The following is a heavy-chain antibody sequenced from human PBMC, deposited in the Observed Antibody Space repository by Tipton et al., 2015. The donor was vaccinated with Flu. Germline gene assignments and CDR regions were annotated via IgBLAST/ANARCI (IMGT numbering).Heavy chain of an antibody. J-gene: IGHJ5*02. CDR3: ARDGWGSVVVPAAIRGWFDP. V-gene: IGHV1-18*01. D-gene: IGHD2-2*02. Sequence: QMQLVQSGAEVKKPGASVKVSCKASGYTFTSYGISWVRQAPGQGLEWMGWISAYNGNANYAQKLQGRVTMTTDTSTSTAYMELRSLRSDDTAVYYCARDGWGSVVVPAAIRGWFDPWGQGTLVTVSS. CDR2: ISAYNGNA. CDR1: GYTFTSYG.